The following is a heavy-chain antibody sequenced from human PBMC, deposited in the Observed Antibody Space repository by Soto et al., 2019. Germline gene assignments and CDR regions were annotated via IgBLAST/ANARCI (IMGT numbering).Heavy chain of an antibody. D-gene: IGHD6-19*01. CDR3: AKDICPSYSSGRGVLAF. Sequence: GRYLKLSCAAYGFTFDDHAMHWVRQGPGKGLEWVSSISWNGDRTVYADSVKGRFTISRDNAKNSLYLQMNSLRPEDTALYYCAKDICPSYSSGRGVLAFCGQGSTVT. V-gene: IGHV3-9*01. CDR1: GFTFDDHA. CDR2: ISWNGDRT. J-gene: IGHJ6*02.